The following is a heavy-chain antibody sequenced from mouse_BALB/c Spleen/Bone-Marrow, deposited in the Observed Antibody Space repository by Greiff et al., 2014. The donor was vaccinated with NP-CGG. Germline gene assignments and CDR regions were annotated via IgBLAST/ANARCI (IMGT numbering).Heavy chain of an antibody. Sequence: QVQLQQSGAELVKPRAPVKLSCKASGYTFTSYWMNWVKQRPGRGLEWIGRIDPSDSETHYNQKFKDKATLTVDKSSSTAYIQLSSLTSEDSAVYYCARSHGYYPYWYFDVWGAGTTVTVSS. CDR1: GYTFTSYW. CDR3: ARSHGYYPYWYFDV. J-gene: IGHJ1*01. CDR2: IDPSDSET. D-gene: IGHD2-3*01. V-gene: IGHV1-69*02.